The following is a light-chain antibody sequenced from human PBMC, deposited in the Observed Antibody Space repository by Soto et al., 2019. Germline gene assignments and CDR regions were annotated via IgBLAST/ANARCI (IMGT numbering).Light chain of an antibody. J-gene: IGKJ4*01. CDR2: DAS. V-gene: IGKV3-11*01. CDR3: QQRSTWLT. CDR1: QSVSSY. Sequence: EIVLTQSPATLSLSPGERATLSCRASQSVSSYLAWYQQKPGQAPRLLIYDASNRATGIPARFSGSGSGTAFPLTITSLEPEDFAVYYCQQRSTWLTFGGGTKVRSN.